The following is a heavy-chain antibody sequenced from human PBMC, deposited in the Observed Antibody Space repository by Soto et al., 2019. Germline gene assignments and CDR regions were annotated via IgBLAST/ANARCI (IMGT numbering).Heavy chain of an antibody. CDR3: ARLGPLYSSGPAPYYYYGMDV. V-gene: IGHV5-10-1*01. D-gene: IGHD6-19*01. CDR1: GYSFTSYW. Sequence: GESLKISCKGSGYSFTSYWISWVRQMPGKGLEWMGRIDPSDSYTNYSPSFQGHVTISADKSISTAYLQWSSLKASDTAMYYCARLGPLYSSGPAPYYYYGMDVWGQGTTVTVSS. J-gene: IGHJ6*02. CDR2: IDPSDSYT.